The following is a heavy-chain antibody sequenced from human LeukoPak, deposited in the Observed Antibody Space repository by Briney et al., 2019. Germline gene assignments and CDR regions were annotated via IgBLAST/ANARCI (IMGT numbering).Heavy chain of an antibody. CDR1: GFTFSSYW. CDR2: INSDGSST. V-gene: IGHV3-74*01. J-gene: IGHJ6*02. D-gene: IGHD6-19*01. CDR3: ARQESGSSGWYGLYYYGMDV. Sequence: GGSLRLSCAASGFTFSSYWMHWVRQAPGEGLVWVSRINSDGSSTSYADSVKGRFTISRDNAKNTLYLQMNSLRAEDTAVYYCARQESGSSGWYGLYYYGMDVWGQGTTVTVSS.